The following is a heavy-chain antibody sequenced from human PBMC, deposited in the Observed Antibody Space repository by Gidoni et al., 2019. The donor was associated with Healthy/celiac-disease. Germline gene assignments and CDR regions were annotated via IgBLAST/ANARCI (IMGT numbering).Heavy chain of an antibody. J-gene: IGHJ4*02. Sequence: QVQLVESGGGVVQPGRSLRPSCAAPGFTFSSYGMHWVRQAPGKGLEWVAVISYDGSNKYYADSVKGRFTISRDNSKNTLYLQMNSLRAEDTAVYYCAKDLGSGAGYWGQGTLVTVSS. CDR1: GFTFSSYG. D-gene: IGHD6-19*01. V-gene: IGHV3-30*18. CDR3: AKDLGSGAGY. CDR2: ISYDGSNK.